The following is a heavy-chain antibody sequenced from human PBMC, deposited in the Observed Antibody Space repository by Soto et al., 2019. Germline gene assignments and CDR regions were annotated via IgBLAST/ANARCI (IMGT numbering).Heavy chain of an antibody. CDR2: IYYSGST. CDR1: VGSISISTYY. CDR3: ARAITYFISGYYPDDAFDI. Sequence: PSEILWLTCTVAVGSISISTYYSGWIRQPPGKGREWIGSIYYSGSTYYNPSLKSRVTISVDTSKNQFSLKLSSVTAADTAVYYCARAITYFISGYYPDDAFDIWGQGTMVTVSS. D-gene: IGHD3-22*01. V-gene: IGHV4-39*01. J-gene: IGHJ3*02.